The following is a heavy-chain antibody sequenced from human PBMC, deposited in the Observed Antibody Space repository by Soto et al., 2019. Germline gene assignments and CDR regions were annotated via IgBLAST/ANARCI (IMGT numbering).Heavy chain of an antibody. CDR2: ISGRDRTI. V-gene: IGHV3-11*01. CDR3: ARFACTSLTCTRPDMWFDP. J-gene: IGHJ5*02. Sequence: QAQLVESGGGLVKPGESLRLSCAASGFIVSDYYMSWIRQAPGKGLEWGAYISGRDRTIYYADAVKGRFTISRDNAKNSRHLQMNSLRAEDTAIYYCARFACTSLTCTRPDMWFDPLGQGTLVTVSS. CDR1: GFIVSDYY. D-gene: IGHD2-8*01.